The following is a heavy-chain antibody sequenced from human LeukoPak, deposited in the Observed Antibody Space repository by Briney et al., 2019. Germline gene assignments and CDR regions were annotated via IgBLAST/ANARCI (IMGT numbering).Heavy chain of an antibody. V-gene: IGHV1-2*02. D-gene: IGHD2-2*03. CDR3: ARDGYCSSTSCSGVPKI. J-gene: IGHJ4*02. Sequence: ASVNVSCKASGYTFTGYYIHWVRQAPGQGLEWMGWINPNSGGTNYAQKFQGRVTMTRDTSITTAYVELSRLRSDDTAVYYCARDGYCSSTSCSGVPKIWGQGTLVTVSS. CDR2: INPNSGGT. CDR1: GYTFTGYY.